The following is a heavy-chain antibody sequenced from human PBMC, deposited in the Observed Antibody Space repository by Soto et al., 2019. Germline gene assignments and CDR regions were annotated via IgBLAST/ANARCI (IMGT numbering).Heavy chain of an antibody. J-gene: IGHJ3*01. CDR1: GGSFSGYY. D-gene: IGHD2-2*01. Sequence: QVQLQQWGTGLLKPSETLSLTCGVEGGSFSGYYWSWIRQSPGKGLEWIGEINESGISNYNAYLKSRVSTSVDRSKNQVSLKLTSVTAADTAVYYCARPICTSINCSFGLRYAFDVWGQGTKVTVSS. CDR3: ARPICTSINCSFGLRYAFDV. V-gene: IGHV4-34*01. CDR2: INESGIS.